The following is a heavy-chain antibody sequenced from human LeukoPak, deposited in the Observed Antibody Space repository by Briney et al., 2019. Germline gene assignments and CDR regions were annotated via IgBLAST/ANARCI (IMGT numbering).Heavy chain of an antibody. CDR1: GGSISRGDYY. V-gene: IGHV4-30-4*01. CDR2: IYYSGST. D-gene: IGHD4-17*01. Sequence: SQTLSLTCTVSGGSISRGDYYWSWIRQPPGKGLEWIGYIYYSGSTYYNPSLKSRVTISVDTSKNQFSLKLSSVTAADTAVYYCAREGSMTTVTYFDYWGQGTLVTVSS. J-gene: IGHJ4*02. CDR3: AREGSMTTVTYFDY.